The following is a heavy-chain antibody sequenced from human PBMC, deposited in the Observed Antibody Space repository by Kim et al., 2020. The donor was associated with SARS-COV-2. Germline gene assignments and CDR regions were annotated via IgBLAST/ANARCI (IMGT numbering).Heavy chain of an antibody. CDR2: IYYSGST. V-gene: IGHV4-59*13. Sequence: SETLSLTCTVSGGSISSYYWSWIRQPPGKGLEWIGYIYYSGSTNYNPSLKSRVTISVDTSKNQFSLKLSSVTAADTAVTYCARGLYCSSTSCYPRDKNWFDPWGQGTLVTVSS. D-gene: IGHD2-2*01. CDR1: GGSISSYY. CDR3: ARGLYCSSTSCYPRDKNWFDP. J-gene: IGHJ5*02.